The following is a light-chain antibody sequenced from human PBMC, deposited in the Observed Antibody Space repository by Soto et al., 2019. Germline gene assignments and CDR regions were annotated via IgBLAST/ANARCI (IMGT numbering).Light chain of an antibody. Sequence: QSALTQPASVSVSPGHSITISCIRTSSDVGTYNLVSWYQQYPGKAPKLILYEVNKRPSGVSNRFSGSKSGNSASLTISGLQAEDETVYYCCSYAGGSALYVFGTGTKVTVL. V-gene: IGLV2-23*02. CDR2: EVN. J-gene: IGLJ1*01. CDR1: SSDVGTYNL. CDR3: CSYAGGSALYV.